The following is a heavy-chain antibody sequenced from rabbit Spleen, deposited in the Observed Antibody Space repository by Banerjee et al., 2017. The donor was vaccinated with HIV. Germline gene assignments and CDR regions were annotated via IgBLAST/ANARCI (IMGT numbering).Heavy chain of an antibody. V-gene: IGHV1S40*01. Sequence: QSLEESGGGLVKPGASLTLACTASGFTVSSVYWICWVRQAPGKGLEWIACIYAGSNGGTYYANWAKGRFTISKTSSTTVTLRVTSLTDADTATYFCARNGGMLDYNLWGPGTLVTVS. CDR1: GFTVSSVYW. D-gene: IGHD6-1*01. J-gene: IGHJ4*01. CDR2: IYAGSNGGT. CDR3: ARNGGMLDYNL.